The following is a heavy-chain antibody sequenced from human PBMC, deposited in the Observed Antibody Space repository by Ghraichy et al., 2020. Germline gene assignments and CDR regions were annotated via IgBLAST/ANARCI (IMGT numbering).Heavy chain of an antibody. Sequence: SETLSLTCAVYGGSFSGYYWSWIRQPPGKGLEWIGEINHSGSTNYNPSLKSRVTISVDTSKNQFSLKLSSVTAADTAVYYCARGRGLGWWIAARPIDYWGQGTLVTVSS. J-gene: IGHJ4*02. V-gene: IGHV4-34*01. CDR1: GGSFSGYY. CDR3: ARGRGLGWWIAARPIDY. CDR2: INHSGST. D-gene: IGHD6-6*01.